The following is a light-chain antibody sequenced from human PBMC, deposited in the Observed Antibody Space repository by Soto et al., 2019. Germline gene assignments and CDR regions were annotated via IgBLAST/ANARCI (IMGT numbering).Light chain of an antibody. CDR1: QGISSY. CDR3: QQRSNWPPSLT. J-gene: IGKJ4*01. Sequence: IQLTQSPSSLSASVGDRVTITCRASQGISSYLAWYQQKPGKAPKLLIYAASTLQSGVPSRFSGSGSGTDFTLTISSLEPEDFAVYYCQQRSNWPPSLTFGGGTTVEIK. CDR2: AAS. V-gene: IGKV1-9*01.